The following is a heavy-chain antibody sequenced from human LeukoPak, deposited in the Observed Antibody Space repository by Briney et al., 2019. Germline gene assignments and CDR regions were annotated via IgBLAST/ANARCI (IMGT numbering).Heavy chain of an antibody. CDR1: GGSISSYY. CDR3: ARGVYRDGYNL. J-gene: IGHJ4*02. V-gene: IGHV4-59*01. Sequence: SETLSLTCTVSGGSISSYYWSWIRQPPGKGLEWIGYIYYSGSTNYNPSLKSRVTISVDTSKNQFSLKLSPVTAADTAVYYCARGVYRDGYNLWGQGTLVTVSS. CDR2: IYYSGST. D-gene: IGHD5-24*01.